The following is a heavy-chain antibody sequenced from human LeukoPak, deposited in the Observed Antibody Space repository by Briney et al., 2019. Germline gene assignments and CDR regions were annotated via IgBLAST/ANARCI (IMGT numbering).Heavy chain of an antibody. J-gene: IGHJ4*02. V-gene: IGHV4-34*01. CDR2: INHSGST. CDR1: GGSFSGYY. Sequence: SETLSLTCAVYGGSFSGYYWSWIRQPPGKGLEWIGEINHSGSTNYNPSLKSRVTISVDTSKNQFSLKLSSVTAADTAVYYCARERLERRYYFDYWGQGTLVTVSS. D-gene: IGHD1-1*01. CDR3: ARERLERRYYFDY.